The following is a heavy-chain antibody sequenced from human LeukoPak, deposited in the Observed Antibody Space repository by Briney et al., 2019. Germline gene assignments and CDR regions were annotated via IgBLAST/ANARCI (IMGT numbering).Heavy chain of an antibody. Sequence: SETLSLTCTVSGGSISNWAWSWIRQPAGKGLEWMGRNHGGSTNYNPSLKSRVTMSVDTSKNQFSLKLSSVTAADTAVYYCARDPSLATIWPQWGQGTLVTVSS. CDR1: GGSISNWA. J-gene: IGHJ4*02. D-gene: IGHD5-12*01. V-gene: IGHV4-4*07. CDR3: ARDPSLATIWPQ. CDR2: NHGGST.